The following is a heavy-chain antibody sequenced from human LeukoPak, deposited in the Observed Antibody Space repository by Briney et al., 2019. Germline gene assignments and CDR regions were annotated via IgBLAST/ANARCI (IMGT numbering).Heavy chain of an antibody. D-gene: IGHD3-10*01. CDR3: ARGSGSGRAYYYYGMDV. CDR2: INPSGGST. CDR1: GYTFTSYY. Sequence: ASVKVSCKASGYTFTSYYMHWVRQAPGQGLEWMGLINPSGGSTSYAQKFQGRVTMTRDTSTSTVYMELSSLRSEDTAVYYCARGSGSGRAYYYYGMDVWGQGTTVTVSS. J-gene: IGHJ6*02. V-gene: IGHV1-46*01.